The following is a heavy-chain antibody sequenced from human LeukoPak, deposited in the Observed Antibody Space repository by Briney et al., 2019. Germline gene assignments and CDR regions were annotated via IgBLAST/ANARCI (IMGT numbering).Heavy chain of an antibody. CDR3: ARAIGSLAGFDY. CDR2: IYYSGST. D-gene: IGHD1-14*01. Sequence: PSETLSLTCAVSGGSISSGGYSWSWIRQHPGKGLEWIGYIYYSGSTYYNPSLKSRVTISVDTSKNQFSLKLSSVTAADTAVYYCARAIGSLAGFDYWGQGTLVTVSS. V-gene: IGHV4-31*11. CDR1: GGSISSGGYS. J-gene: IGHJ4*02.